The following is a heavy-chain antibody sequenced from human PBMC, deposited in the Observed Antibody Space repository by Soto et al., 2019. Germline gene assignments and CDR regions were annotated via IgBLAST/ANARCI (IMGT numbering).Heavy chain of an antibody. Sequence: QITLKESGPTLVRPTQTLTLTCTLSGFSISPSGVGVGWIRQPPGKALEWLALIYWDDDKRYSPSLKSRLTITKDTSKNQVVLTMTNMDPVDTATYYCAHRSYNNYLNYWGQGTLVTVSS. CDR3: AHRSYNNYLNY. CDR2: IYWDDDK. J-gene: IGHJ4*02. V-gene: IGHV2-5*02. D-gene: IGHD4-4*01. CDR1: GFSISPSGVG.